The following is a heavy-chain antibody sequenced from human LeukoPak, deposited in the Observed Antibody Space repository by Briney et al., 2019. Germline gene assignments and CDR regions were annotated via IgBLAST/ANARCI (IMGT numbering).Heavy chain of an antibody. V-gene: IGHV4-39*01. CDR2: IYYGGST. CDR1: GGSISSSTYY. CDR3: ARHEYSGSYYGLSWFDP. D-gene: IGHD1-26*01. Sequence: SETLSLTCTVSGGSISSSTYYWAWIRQPPGKGLEWIGSIYYGGSTYYNPSLKSRVTISVDTSKNQLSLKLSSLTAADTAVYYCARHEYSGSYYGLSWFDPWGQGTLVTVSS. J-gene: IGHJ5*02.